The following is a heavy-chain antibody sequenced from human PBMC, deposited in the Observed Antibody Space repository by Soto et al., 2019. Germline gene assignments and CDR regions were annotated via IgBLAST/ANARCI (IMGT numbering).Heavy chain of an antibody. CDR2: IIPMFGTA. CDR3: ARGLTDHCSGCNCYSATLYFYSGMDG. CDR1: GGTFSGDA. D-gene: IGHD2-21*01. J-gene: IGHJ6*02. Sequence: ASVKVSCKVSGGTFSGDAVSWVRQAPGQGLEWMGGIIPMFGTANYARKTQGRVTITADKSTRTVYMELSSLRSEDTAVYYCARGLTDHCSGCNCYSATLYFYSGMDGWGQGTTVTVAS. V-gene: IGHV1-69*06.